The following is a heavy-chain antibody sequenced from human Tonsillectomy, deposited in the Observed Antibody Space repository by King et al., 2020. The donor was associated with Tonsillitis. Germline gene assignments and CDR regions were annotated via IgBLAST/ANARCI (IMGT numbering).Heavy chain of an antibody. Sequence: QLVQSGAEVKKPGASVKVSCKASGYTFTSYAMHWVRQAPGQRLEWMGWINAGNGNTKYSQKFQGRVTITRDTSASTAYMERSSLRSEDTAVYYCARGTLGVLPGDLDYWGQGTLVTVSS. CDR3: ARGTLGVLPGDLDY. D-gene: IGHD2-21*01. V-gene: IGHV1-3*01. CDR2: INAGNGNT. J-gene: IGHJ4*02. CDR1: GYTFTSYA.